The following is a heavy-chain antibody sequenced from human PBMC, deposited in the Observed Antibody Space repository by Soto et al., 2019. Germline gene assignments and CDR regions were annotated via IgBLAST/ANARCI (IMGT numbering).Heavy chain of an antibody. CDR1: GFTFGDYA. J-gene: IGHJ4*02. V-gene: IGHV3-49*04. CDR3: TRAPDYDFWSGYYTGYGSYFDY. D-gene: IGHD3-3*01. CDR2: IRSKAYGGTT. Sequence: GGSLRLSCTASGFTFGDYAMSWVRQAPGKGLEWVGFIRSKAYGGTTEYAASVKGRFTIPRDDSKSIAYLQMNSLKTEDTAVYYCTRAPDYDFWSGYYTGYGSYFDYWGQGTLVTVSS.